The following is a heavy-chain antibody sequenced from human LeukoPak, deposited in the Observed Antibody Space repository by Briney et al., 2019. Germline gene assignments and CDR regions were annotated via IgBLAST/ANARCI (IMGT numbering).Heavy chain of an antibody. Sequence: GGSLRLSCAASGFTFNTYSMNWVRQAPGKGLDWVSSISTSSTYIYYADSVKGRFTISRDNAKNSLYLQMNTLRPEDTAVYYCAREGGSYYYMDVWGKGTTVTVSS. D-gene: IGHD6-6*01. CDR3: AREGGSYYYMDV. J-gene: IGHJ6*03. CDR1: GFTFNTYS. V-gene: IGHV3-21*01. CDR2: ISTSSTYI.